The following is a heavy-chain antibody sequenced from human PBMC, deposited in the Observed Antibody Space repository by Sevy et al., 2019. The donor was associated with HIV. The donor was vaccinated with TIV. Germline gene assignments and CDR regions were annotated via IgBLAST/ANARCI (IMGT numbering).Heavy chain of an antibody. D-gene: IGHD3-10*01. Sequence: ASVKVSCKASGYTFSSFGVSWVRQAPGQGLEWMGWIGAYNGNIKYAQNLQDRVTMTTDTSTSTAYMELTSLTSDDTAVYFCARISTVRGLFNDFDPWGQGTLVTVSS. CDR2: IGAYNGNI. V-gene: IGHV1-18*01. J-gene: IGHJ5*02. CDR1: GYTFSSFG. CDR3: ARISTVRGLFNDFDP.